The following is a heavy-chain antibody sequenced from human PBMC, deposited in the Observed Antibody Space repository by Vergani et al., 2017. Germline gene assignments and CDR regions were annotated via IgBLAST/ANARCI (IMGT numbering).Heavy chain of an antibody. D-gene: IGHD3-22*01. Sequence: EVQLVESGGGLVQPGGSLRLSCAASGFSLSRFWMSWFRQAPEKGLEWVAHISPDGSATSYVDSVKGRFTISRDNTKNSLYLQMNSLRAEDTAVYYCARGPYYYDSSGYYDDDAFDIWGQGTMVTVSS. J-gene: IGHJ3*02. CDR2: ISPDGSAT. CDR3: ARGPYYYDSSGYYDDDAFDI. CDR1: GFSLSRFW. V-gene: IGHV3-7*01.